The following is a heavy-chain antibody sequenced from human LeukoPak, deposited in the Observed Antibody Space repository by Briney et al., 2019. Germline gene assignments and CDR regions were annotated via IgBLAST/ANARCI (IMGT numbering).Heavy chain of an antibody. J-gene: IGHJ4*02. CDR1: GGPISSYY. Sequence: KPSETLSLTCTVSGGPISSYYWSWIRQPAGKGLEWIGRIYTSGSTNYNPSLKSRVTMSVDTSKNQFSLKLSSVTAADTAVYYCARLSGMKWEWYFDYWGQGTLVTVSS. CDR3: ARLSGMKWEWYFDY. CDR2: IYTSGST. D-gene: IGHD1-26*01. V-gene: IGHV4-4*07.